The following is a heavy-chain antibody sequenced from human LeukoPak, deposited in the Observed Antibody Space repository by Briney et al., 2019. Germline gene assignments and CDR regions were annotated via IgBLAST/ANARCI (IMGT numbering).Heavy chain of an antibody. CDR3: ARGDLRQLGAHYYMDV. CDR1: GGTFSSYA. V-gene: IGHV1-69*05. D-gene: IGHD6-6*01. CDR2: IIPIFGTA. Sequence: SVKVSCKASGGTFSSYAISWVQQAPGQGLEWMGGIIPIFGTANYAQKFQGRVTITTDEPTSTAYMELSSLRSEDTAVYYCARGDLRQLGAHYYMDVWGKGTTVTVSS. J-gene: IGHJ6*03.